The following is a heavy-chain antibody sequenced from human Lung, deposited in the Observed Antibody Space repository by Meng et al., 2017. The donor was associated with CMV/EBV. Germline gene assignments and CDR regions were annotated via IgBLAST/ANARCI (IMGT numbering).Heavy chain of an antibody. CDR2: INKDDTDK. Sequence: LTXAASGYSLSRFWMTWVSQAPAKGLEWVANINKDDTDKMYVDSVKGRLTISRDNAKNSLYLQMNSLRAEDRAIYYCARNSNCHDGSVYFDTFDCXGQGXMVTVSS. V-gene: IGHV3-7*01. CDR1: GYSLSRFW. J-gene: IGHJ3*01. D-gene: IGHD3-22*01. CDR3: ARNSNCHDGSVYFDTFDC.